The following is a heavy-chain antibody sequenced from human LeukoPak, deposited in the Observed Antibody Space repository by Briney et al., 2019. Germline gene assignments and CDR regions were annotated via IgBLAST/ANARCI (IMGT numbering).Heavy chain of an antibody. CDR1: GYTFTSYG. J-gene: IGHJ6*03. V-gene: IGHV1-18*01. CDR2: ISAYNGNT. CDR3: ARVEGVLEGFYYYMDV. D-gene: IGHD5/OR15-5a*01. Sequence: ASVKVSCKASGYTFTSYGISWVRQAPGQGFEWMGWISAYNGNTNYAQKLQGRVTMTTDTSTSTAYMELRSLRSDDTAVYYCARVEGVLEGFYYYMDVWGKGTTVTVSS.